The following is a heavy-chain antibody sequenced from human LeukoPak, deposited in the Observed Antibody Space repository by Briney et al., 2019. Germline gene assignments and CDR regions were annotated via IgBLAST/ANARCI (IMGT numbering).Heavy chain of an antibody. J-gene: IGHJ4*02. D-gene: IGHD2-2*01. CDR3: ARAEALGYCSSTSCYPPYYFDY. CDR1: GGSFSGYY. V-gene: IGHV4-34*01. CDR2: INHSGST. Sequence: SETLSLTCAVYGGSFSGYYWSWIRQPPGKGLGWIGEINHSGSTNYNPSLKSRVTISVDTSKNQFSLKLRSVTAADTAVYYCARAEALGYCSSTSCYPPYYFDYWGQGTLVTVSS.